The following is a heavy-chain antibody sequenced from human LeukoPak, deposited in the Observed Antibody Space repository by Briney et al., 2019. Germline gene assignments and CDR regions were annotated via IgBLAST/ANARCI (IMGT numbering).Heavy chain of an antibody. V-gene: IGHV3-21*01. CDR3: ARSLNYYDSSGYYPDY. CDR1: GFTFSSCA. J-gene: IGHJ4*02. Sequence: GGSLRLSCAASGFTFSSCAMSWVRQAPGKGLEWVSFISSSSSYIYYADSVKGRFTISRDNAKNSLYLQMNSLRAEDTAVYYCARSLNYYDSSGYYPDYWGQGTLVTVSS. CDR2: ISSSSSYI. D-gene: IGHD3-22*01.